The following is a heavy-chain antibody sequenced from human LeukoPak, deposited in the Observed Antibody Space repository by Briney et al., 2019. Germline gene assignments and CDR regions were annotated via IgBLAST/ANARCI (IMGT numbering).Heavy chain of an antibody. V-gene: IGHV3-48*03. CDR2: IKSSGSTI. J-gene: IGHJ3*02. CDR1: GFTFSSYE. CDR3: ARVRLRYFDWSRDAFDI. Sequence: GGSLRLSCAASGFTFSSYEMNWVRQAPGKGLEWVSYIKSSGSTIYYADSVKGRFTISRDNAKNSLYLQMHSLRAEDTAVYYCARVRLRYFDWSRDAFDIWGQGTMVTVSS. D-gene: IGHD3-9*01.